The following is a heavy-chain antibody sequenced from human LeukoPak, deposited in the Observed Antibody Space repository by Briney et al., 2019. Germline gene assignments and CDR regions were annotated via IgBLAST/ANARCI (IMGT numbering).Heavy chain of an antibody. CDR1: GFIFSNYW. Sequence: PGGSLRLSCAASGFIFSNYWMHWVRQAPGKGLVWVSRINNDGRTTNYADSVKGRFTISRDNAKNTLYLQMNSLRAEDTAVYYCARVTAPFWSGYYYYYYYYMDVWGKGTTVTVSS. D-gene: IGHD3-3*01. CDR3: ARVTAPFWSGYYYYYYYYMDV. V-gene: IGHV3-74*01. J-gene: IGHJ6*03. CDR2: INNDGRTT.